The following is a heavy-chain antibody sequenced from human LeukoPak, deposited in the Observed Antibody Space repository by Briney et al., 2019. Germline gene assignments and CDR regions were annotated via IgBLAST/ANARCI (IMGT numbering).Heavy chain of an antibody. J-gene: IGHJ4*02. CDR2: IKQDGSEK. D-gene: IGHD5-18*01. Sequence: GGSLRLSCAASGFTFSSYWMSWVRQAPGKGLEWVANIKQDGSEKYYVDSVKGRFTISRDNAKNSLYLKMNSLRAEDTAVYYCARDLSGIAGYTYGRGIDYWGQGTLVTVSS. V-gene: IGHV3-7*01. CDR1: GFTFSSYW. CDR3: ARDLSGIAGYTYGRGIDY.